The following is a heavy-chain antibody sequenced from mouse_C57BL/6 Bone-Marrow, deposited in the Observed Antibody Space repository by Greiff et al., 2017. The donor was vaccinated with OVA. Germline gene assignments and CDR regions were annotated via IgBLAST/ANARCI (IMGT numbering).Heavy chain of an antibody. V-gene: IGHV1-81*01. Sequence: VQLQQSGAELARPGASVKLSCKASGYTFTSYGISWVKQRTGQGLEWIGEIYPRSGNTYYNEKFKSKATLTVDTSSSTAYMQLSSLTSEDSAVYYCAREFITTVVYFDYWGQGTTLTVSS. CDR2: IYPRSGNT. CDR1: GYTFTSYG. J-gene: IGHJ2*01. D-gene: IGHD1-1*01. CDR3: AREFITTVVYFDY.